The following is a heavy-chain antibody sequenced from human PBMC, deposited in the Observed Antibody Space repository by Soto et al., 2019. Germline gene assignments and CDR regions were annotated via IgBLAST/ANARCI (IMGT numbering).Heavy chain of an antibody. CDR1: GFTFSDYY. J-gene: IGHJ6*02. Sequence: GGSLRLSCAASGFTFSDYYMSWIRQAPGKGLEWVSYISSSSSYTNYADSVKGRFTISRDNAKNSLYLQMNSLRAEDTAVYYCAREGPRVRGPDYYYYGMDVWGQGTTVTVSS. V-gene: IGHV3-11*06. CDR3: AREGPRVRGPDYYYYGMDV. CDR2: ISSSSSYT.